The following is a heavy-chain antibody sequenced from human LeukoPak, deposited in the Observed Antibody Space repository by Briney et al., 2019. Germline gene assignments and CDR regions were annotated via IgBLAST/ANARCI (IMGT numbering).Heavy chain of an antibody. CDR2: IYYSGST. D-gene: IGHD7-27*01. CDR1: GGSISSYY. Sequence: PSETLSLTCTVSGGSISSYYWSWIRQPPGKGLEWIGYIYYSGSTNYNPSLKSRVTISVDTSKNQFSLKLSSVTAADTAVYYCARGKLGMQAFDIWGQGTMVTVFS. CDR3: ARGKLGMQAFDI. V-gene: IGHV4-59*01. J-gene: IGHJ3*02.